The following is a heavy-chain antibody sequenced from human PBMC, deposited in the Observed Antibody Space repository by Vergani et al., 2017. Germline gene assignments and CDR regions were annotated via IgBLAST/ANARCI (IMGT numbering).Heavy chain of an antibody. CDR3: ARHSTVEWMVKLGWIDP. D-gene: IGHD6-19*01. CDR1: GASIRSSNYY. Sequence: QLQLQESGPGLVKPSATLSLTCSVSGASIRSSNYYWGWLRQPPGKGLEWIASIYYSGSTYYNPSLKSRVTISVDTSKNRFSLKRSSLTAAETAVYFCARHSTVEWMVKLGWIDPGGQGILLTVSS. J-gene: IGHJ5*02. CDR2: IYYSGST. V-gene: IGHV4-39*01.